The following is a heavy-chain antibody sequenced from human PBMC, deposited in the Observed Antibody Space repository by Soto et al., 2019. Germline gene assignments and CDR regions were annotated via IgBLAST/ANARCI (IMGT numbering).Heavy chain of an antibody. CDR3: GRDLYEFWTGYEFAP. D-gene: IGHD3-3*01. CDR1: GGTFSSYA. J-gene: IGHJ5*02. CDR2: IIPIFGTA. Sequence: GASVKVSCKASGGTFSSYAISWVRQAPGQGLEWMGGIIPIFGTANYAQKFQGRVTITADESTSTAYMELSSLRSEDTAVYYCGRDLYEFWTGYEFAPWGQGTLVTVSS. V-gene: IGHV1-69*13.